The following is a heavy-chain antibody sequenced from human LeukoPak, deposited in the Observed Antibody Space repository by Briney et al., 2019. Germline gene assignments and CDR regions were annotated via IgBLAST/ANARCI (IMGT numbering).Heavy chain of an antibody. Sequence: SETLSLTCTVSGVSISGHYWSWLRQSPGRGLEWIGNIYTSGSTNYNPSLDSRVTISIDTSKNQFSLKVSSMTAADTAVYYCARQAQDGTNNYFDPWGQGTLVTVSS. CDR1: GVSISGHY. J-gene: IGHJ5*02. CDR3: ARQAQDGTNNYFDP. V-gene: IGHV4-4*09. CDR2: IYTSGST. D-gene: IGHD1-7*01.